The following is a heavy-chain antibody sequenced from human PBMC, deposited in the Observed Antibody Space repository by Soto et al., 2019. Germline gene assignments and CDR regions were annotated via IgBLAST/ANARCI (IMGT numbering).Heavy chain of an antibody. CDR3: AGPVGPGLGSGSYSNYYYYMDV. D-gene: IGHD3-10*01. CDR2: ISGSGGST. J-gene: IGHJ6*03. Sequence: EVQLLESGGGLVQPGGSLRLSCAASGFTFSSYAMSWVRQAPGKGLEWVSAISGSGGSTYYADSVKGRFTISRDNSKNTLYLQMNSLRAEDTAVYYCAGPVGPGLGSGSYSNYYYYMDVWGKGTTVTVSS. CDR1: GFTFSSYA. V-gene: IGHV3-23*01.